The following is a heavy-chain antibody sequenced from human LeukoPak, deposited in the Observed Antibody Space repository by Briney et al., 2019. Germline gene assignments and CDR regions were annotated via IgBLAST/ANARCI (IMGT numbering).Heavy chain of an antibody. Sequence: GGSLRLSCAASGFTVSSNYMSWVRQAPGKGPEWVSVIYSGGSTYYADSVKGRFTISRDNSKNTLYLQMNSLRAEDTAVYYCARGVRYDFWSGAYYFDYWGQGTLVTVSS. CDR3: ARGVRYDFWSGAYYFDY. V-gene: IGHV3-53*01. D-gene: IGHD3-3*01. J-gene: IGHJ4*02. CDR1: GFTVSSNY. CDR2: IYSGGST.